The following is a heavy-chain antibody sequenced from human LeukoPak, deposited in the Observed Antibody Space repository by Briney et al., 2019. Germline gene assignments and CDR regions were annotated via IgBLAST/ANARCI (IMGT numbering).Heavy chain of an antibody. CDR2: IYYSGST. Sequence: SETLSLTCTVSGGSLSSSSYYWGWIRQPPGKGLEWIGSIYYSGSTYYNPSLKSRVTISVDTSKNQFSLKLSSVTAADTAVYYCARQYYDFWSGYPRIYWYFDLWGRGTLVTVSS. D-gene: IGHD3-3*01. J-gene: IGHJ2*01. CDR3: ARQYYDFWSGYPRIYWYFDL. V-gene: IGHV4-39*01. CDR1: GGSLSSSSYY.